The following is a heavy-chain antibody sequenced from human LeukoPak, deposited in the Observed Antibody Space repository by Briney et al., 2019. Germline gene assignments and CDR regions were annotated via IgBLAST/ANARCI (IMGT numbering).Heavy chain of an antibody. CDR3: ATSLGFFPRFDP. CDR1: GGSISGYY. J-gene: IGHJ5*02. D-gene: IGHD2/OR15-2a*01. CDR2: MFHSGSA. V-gene: IGHV4-59*01. Sequence: SETLSLTCTVSGGSISGYYWSWIRQTPGKGLEWIGYMFHSGSAKYNPSLESRVTISVDTSNNQFSLILRSATSADTAVYYCATSLGFFPRFDPWGQGILVTVSS.